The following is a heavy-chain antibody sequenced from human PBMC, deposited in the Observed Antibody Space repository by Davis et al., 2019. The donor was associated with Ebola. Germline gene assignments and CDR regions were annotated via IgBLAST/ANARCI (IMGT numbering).Heavy chain of an antibody. V-gene: IGHV3-7*03. Sequence: GGSLRLSCAASGFTFSSYWMSWVRQAPGKGLEWVANIKQDGSEKYYVDSVKGRFTISRDNAKNSLYLQMNSLRAEDTAVYYCAREGSSSEEIYYYYGMDVWGQGTTVTVSS. J-gene: IGHJ6*02. CDR2: IKQDGSEK. D-gene: IGHD6-6*01. CDR3: AREGSSSEEIYYYYGMDV. CDR1: GFTFSSYW.